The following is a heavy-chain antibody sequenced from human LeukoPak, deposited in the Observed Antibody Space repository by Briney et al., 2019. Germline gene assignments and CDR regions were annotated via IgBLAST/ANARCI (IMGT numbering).Heavy chain of an antibody. CDR2: VDPEDGET. J-gene: IGHJ4*02. Sequence: ASVKVPCKASGYTFTDYYMHWVQQAPGKGLEWMGRVDPEDGETIYAEKFQGRVTITADTSTDTAYMELSSLRSEDTAVYYCATGSDGSGWYDDYWGQGTLVTVSS. V-gene: IGHV1-69-2*01. CDR1: GYTFTDYY. CDR3: ATGSDGSGWYDDY. D-gene: IGHD6-19*01.